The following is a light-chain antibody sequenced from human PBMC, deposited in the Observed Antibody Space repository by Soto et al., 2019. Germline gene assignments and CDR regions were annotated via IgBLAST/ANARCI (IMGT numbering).Light chain of an antibody. V-gene: IGKV3-11*01. CDR1: QSVSSY. Sequence: EIVVTQSPATPSLSTWERATLACSASQSVSSYLDWDHQKPGQAPSRIICDASNRATGIPARFSGSGSGSDFTLSISSLAPEYFEVYYWQRRRHWSFGGRTKVEIQ. J-gene: IGKJ4*01. CDR3: QRRRHWS. CDR2: DAS.